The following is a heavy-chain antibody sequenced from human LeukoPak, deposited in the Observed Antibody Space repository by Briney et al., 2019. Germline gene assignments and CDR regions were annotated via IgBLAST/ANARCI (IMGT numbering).Heavy chain of an antibody. Sequence: GGSLRLSCAASGVTVSNAWMSWVRQAPGKGMEWVGRIKSKTDGGTTEYAAPLKGRFTISRDDSKNTLYLQMNSLKTEDTAVYYCTTDHGRALYDILTGYYYNYWGQGTLVTVSS. D-gene: IGHD3-9*01. V-gene: IGHV3-15*01. J-gene: IGHJ4*02. CDR2: IKSKTDGGTT. CDR3: TTDHGRALYDILTGYYYNY. CDR1: GVTVSNAW.